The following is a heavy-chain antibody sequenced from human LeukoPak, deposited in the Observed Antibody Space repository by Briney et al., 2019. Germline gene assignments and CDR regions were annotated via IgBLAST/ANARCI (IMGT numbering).Heavy chain of an antibody. J-gene: IGHJ4*02. Sequence: NPSETLSLTCTVSGGSISSYYWSWIRQPPGKGLEWIGYIYYSGSTNYNPSLKSRVTISVDTSKNQFSLKLSSVTAADTAVYYCARGKDYYDSSGYLDYWGQGTLVTVSS. CDR3: ARGKDYYDSSGYLDY. CDR2: IYYSGST. D-gene: IGHD3-22*01. V-gene: IGHV4-59*08. CDR1: GGSISSYY.